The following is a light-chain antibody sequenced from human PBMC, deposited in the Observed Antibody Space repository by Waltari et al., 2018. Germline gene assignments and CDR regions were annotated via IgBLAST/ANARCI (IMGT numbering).Light chain of an antibody. V-gene: IGLV2-23*02. CDR1: ISDIGLFKV. CDR3: CSFTSSSTYV. CDR2: EVN. Sequence: QSALTQPASVSASPGQSITVSCSGSISDIGLFKVVSWFQQYPGKPPRLIIYEVNQRPPWISDRFSATKSGNVASLTISGLQADDEADYYCCSFTSSSTYVFGSGTTVTVL. J-gene: IGLJ1*01.